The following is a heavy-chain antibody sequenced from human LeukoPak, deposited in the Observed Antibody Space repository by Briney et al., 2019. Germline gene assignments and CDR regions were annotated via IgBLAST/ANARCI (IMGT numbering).Heavy chain of an antibody. J-gene: IGHJ6*03. CDR1: GFTFSSYW. CDR3: ARGGVGATTPAAAWGYYYYMDV. V-gene: IGHV3-7*01. CDR2: IKQDGSEK. Sequence: GGSLRLSCAASGFTFSSYWMSWVRQAPGKGLEWVANIKQDGSEKYYVDSVKGRFTISRDNAKNSLYLQMNSLRAEDTAVYYCARGGVGATTPAAAWGYYYYMDVWGKGTTVTVSS. D-gene: IGHD1-26*01.